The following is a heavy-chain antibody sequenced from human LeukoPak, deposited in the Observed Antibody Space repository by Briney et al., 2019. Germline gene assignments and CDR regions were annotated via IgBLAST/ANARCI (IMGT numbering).Heavy chain of an antibody. D-gene: IGHD6-19*01. V-gene: IGHV4-61*09. CDR2: LYTSGTT. Sequence: PSETLSLTCTVSGGSISTGSYYWTWIRQPAGKGLEWIGHLYTSGTTSYNPSLQSRVTISADTSKHQFSLRLTSVTAADAAVYYCARAGGSVGWYGTIDSWGQGTLVTVST. CDR3: ARAGGSVGWYGTIDS. CDR1: GGSISTGSYY. J-gene: IGHJ4*02.